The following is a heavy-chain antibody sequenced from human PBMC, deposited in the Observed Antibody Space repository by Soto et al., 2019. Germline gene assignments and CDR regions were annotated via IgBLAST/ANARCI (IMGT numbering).Heavy chain of an antibody. V-gene: IGHV3-30*03. CDR3: AREQPITYYGMDV. D-gene: IGHD1-1*01. J-gene: IGHJ6*02. Sequence: LRLSYAASGFTFSSYGMHWVGQAPDKGLEWVAVISYDGSTIYYADSVKGRFTISRDNAKNSLYLQMNSLRAEDTAVYYCAREQPITYYGMDVWGQGTTVTVSS. CDR1: GFTFSSYG. CDR2: ISYDGSTI.